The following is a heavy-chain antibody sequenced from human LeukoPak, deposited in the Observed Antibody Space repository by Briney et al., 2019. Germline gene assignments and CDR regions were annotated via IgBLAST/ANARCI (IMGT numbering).Heavy chain of an antibody. CDR1: GFIFSNYW. CDR2: IRQEGIKK. D-gene: IGHD4-17*01. Sequence: GGSLRLSCAASGFIFSNYWMSWLRQAPGKGLEWVANIRQEGIKKNYVDSVEGRFTISRDNAQNSVYLQMTSLRAVDTAVYYCATDTGHGYFESWGQGTLVTVSS. CDR3: ATDTGHGYFES. J-gene: IGHJ4*02. V-gene: IGHV3-7*01.